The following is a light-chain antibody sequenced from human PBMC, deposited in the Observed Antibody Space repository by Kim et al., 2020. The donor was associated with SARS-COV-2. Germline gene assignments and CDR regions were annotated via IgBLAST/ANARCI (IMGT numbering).Light chain of an antibody. CDR2: KDT. J-gene: IGLJ3*02. Sequence: SYELAQPSSVSVSPGQTARITCSGDVLAKKNYARWFQQKPGQAPVLLIYKDTERPSGIPERFSGSSSGTTVTLTISGAQVEDEADYYCYSAPNNNLRVFGGGTQLTVL. CDR3: YSAPNNNLRV. CDR1: VLAKKNY. V-gene: IGLV3-27*01.